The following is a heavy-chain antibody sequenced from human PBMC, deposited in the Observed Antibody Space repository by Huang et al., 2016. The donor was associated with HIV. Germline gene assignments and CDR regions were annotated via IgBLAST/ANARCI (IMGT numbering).Heavy chain of an antibody. Sequence: QLLLQESGPGLVKPSEALALTCAVSGGSIRSSDYHWGWIRQPPGKGLGWIGSIYYKGSTNYSPSLKSRVTIAVDTSKNLFFLNQTSMTAADTAVYYCARHREGPVAYYSGWGSHLNYMDVWGRGRTVVVSS. CDR2: IYYKGST. V-gene: IGHV4-39*01. J-gene: IGHJ6*03. CDR1: GGSIRSSDYH. CDR3: ARHREGPVAYYSGWGSHLNYMDV. D-gene: IGHD3-10*01.